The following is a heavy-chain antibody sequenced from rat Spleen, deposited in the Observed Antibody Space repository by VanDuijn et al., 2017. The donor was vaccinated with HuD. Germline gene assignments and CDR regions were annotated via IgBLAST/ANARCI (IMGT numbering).Heavy chain of an antibody. CDR3: VRQGYLRDWYFDF. Sequence: EVQLVESGGGLVQPGRSMKLSCAASGFTFSDYNMAWVRQAPTKGLEWVATIIYDGSRTYYRDSVKGRFTISRDNGKSILYLEMDSLRSEDMATYYCVRQGYLRDWYFDFWGPGTMVTVSS. J-gene: IGHJ1*01. CDR2: IIYDGSRT. CDR1: GFTFSDYN. V-gene: IGHV5-7*01. D-gene: IGHD2-5*01.